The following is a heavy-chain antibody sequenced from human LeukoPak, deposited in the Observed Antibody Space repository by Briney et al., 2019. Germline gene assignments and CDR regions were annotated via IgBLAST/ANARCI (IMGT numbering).Heavy chain of an antibody. V-gene: IGHV1-18*01. J-gene: IGHJ3*02. Sequence: ASVKVSCKASGYTFTMNGISWVRQAPGRGLEWMGWISSYNGKTNYAQRLQGRVTMTTDTSTSTAYMELRSLRSDDTTVYYCARPFYEQYAFDIWGQGTMVTVSS. CDR1: GYTFTMNG. D-gene: IGHD2/OR15-2a*01. CDR2: ISSYNGKT. CDR3: ARPFYEQYAFDI.